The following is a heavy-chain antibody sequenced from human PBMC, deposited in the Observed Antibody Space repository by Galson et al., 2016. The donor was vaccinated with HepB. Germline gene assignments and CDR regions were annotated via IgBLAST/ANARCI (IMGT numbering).Heavy chain of an antibody. J-gene: IGHJ4*02. V-gene: IGHV3-9*01. D-gene: IGHD6-13*01. Sequence: SLRLSCAASGFTFDDYAMYWVRQAPGKGLEWVSGISWNSANIAYAGSVKGRFTISRDNAKNSLYLQMSSLRAEDTAVYYCVRAPVLAATVGGYDYWGQGTRVTVSS. CDR2: ISWNSANI. CDR1: GFTFDDYA. CDR3: VRAPVLAATVGGYDY.